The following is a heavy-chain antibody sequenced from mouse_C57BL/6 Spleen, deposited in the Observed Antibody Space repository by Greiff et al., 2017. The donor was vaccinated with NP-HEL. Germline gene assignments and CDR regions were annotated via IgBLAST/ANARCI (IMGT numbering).Heavy chain of an antibody. CDR2: IDPSDSYT. CDR1: GYTFTSYW. CDR3: ARYYYGSNLDY. Sequence: QVHVKQPGAELVMPGASVKLSCKASGYTFTSYWMHWVKQRPGQGLEWIGEIDPSDSYTNYNQKFKGKSTLTVDKSSSTAYMQLSSLTSEDSAVYYCARYYYGSNLDYWGQGTTLTVSS. J-gene: IGHJ2*01. V-gene: IGHV1-69*01. D-gene: IGHD1-1*01.